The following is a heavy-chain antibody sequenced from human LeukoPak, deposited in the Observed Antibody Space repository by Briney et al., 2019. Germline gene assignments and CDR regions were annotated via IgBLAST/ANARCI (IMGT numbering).Heavy chain of an antibody. CDR2: ISAYNGNT. CDR3: ARDGPVSGWYLVS. V-gene: IGHV1-18*01. Sequence: GASVKASCKASGYTSTSYGISWVRQAPGQGPEWMGWISAYNGNTNYAQKLQGRVAMTTDTSTSTAYMELRSLRSDDTAVYYCARDGPVSGWYLVSWGQGTLVTVSS. D-gene: IGHD6-19*01. CDR1: GYTSTSYG. J-gene: IGHJ4*02.